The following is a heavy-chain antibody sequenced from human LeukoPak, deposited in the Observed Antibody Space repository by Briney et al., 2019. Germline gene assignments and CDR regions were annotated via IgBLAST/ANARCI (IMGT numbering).Heavy chain of an antibody. V-gene: IGHV4-38-2*02. CDR3: ARGAYSYTGYFDY. CDR1: AYSISSGYY. D-gene: IGHD5-18*01. Sequence: KPSETLSLTCTVSAYSISSGYYWGWIRQPPGRGLEWLASIYYSGTTYYNPSLKSRVTISVDTSKNQFSLKLSSVTAADTAVFYCARGAYSYTGYFDYWGQGTLDTVSS. CDR2: IYYSGTT. J-gene: IGHJ4*02.